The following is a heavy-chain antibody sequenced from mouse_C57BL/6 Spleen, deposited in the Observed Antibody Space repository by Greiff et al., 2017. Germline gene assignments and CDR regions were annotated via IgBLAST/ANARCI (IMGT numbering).Heavy chain of an antibody. Sequence: EVNVVESGGGLVKPGGSLKLSCAASGFTFSDYGMHWVRQAPEKGLEWVAYISSGSSTIYYADTVKGRFTISRDNAKNTLFLQMTSLRSEDTAMYYCARRIPGNYAMDYWGQGTSVTVSS. J-gene: IGHJ4*01. CDR2: ISSGSSTI. V-gene: IGHV5-17*01. D-gene: IGHD5-1-1*01. CDR3: ARRIPGNYAMDY. CDR1: GFTFSDYG.